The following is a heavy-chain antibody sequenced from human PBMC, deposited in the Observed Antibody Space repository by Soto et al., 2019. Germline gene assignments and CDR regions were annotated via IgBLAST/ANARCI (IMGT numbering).Heavy chain of an antibody. D-gene: IGHD6-13*01. CDR3: ARHVHSSSWGIDV. J-gene: IGHJ6*02. CDR2: FYYSGST. CDR1: GGSISSYY. Sequence: SETLSLTCTVSGGSISSYYWSWIRQPPGKGLEWIGYFYYSGSTNNNPSLKSRVTISVDTSKNQFSLKLTSVIAADTAMYYCARHVHSSSWGIDVWGQGTTVTVSS. V-gene: IGHV4-59*08.